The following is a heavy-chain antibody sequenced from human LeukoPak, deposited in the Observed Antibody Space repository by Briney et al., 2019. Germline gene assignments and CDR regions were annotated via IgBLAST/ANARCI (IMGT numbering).Heavy chain of an antibody. D-gene: IGHD6-13*01. CDR2: FSGTGSST. Sequence: PGGSLGLSCAASGFTFTSYAMIWVRQAPGKGLEWVSAFSGTGSSTYYADSVKGRFTISRDNSKNTLYLQMNSLRAEDTAVYYCAKHRGSSWYDAFDVCGQGTMVTVSS. V-gene: IGHV3-23*01. CDR1: GFTFTSYA. J-gene: IGHJ3*01. CDR3: AKHRGSSWYDAFDV.